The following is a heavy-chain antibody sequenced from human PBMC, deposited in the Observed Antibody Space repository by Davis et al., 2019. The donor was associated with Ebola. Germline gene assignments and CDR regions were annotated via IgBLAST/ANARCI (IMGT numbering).Heavy chain of an antibody. CDR3: ARRQWLSTDDAFDI. V-gene: IGHV1-18*04. J-gene: IGHJ3*02. CDR2: ISGNDGKA. D-gene: IGHD6-19*01. Sequence: AASVKVSCKASGYTFTSYYMHWVRQAPGQGLEWMGWISGNDGKARYAQKFQGRVTMTTATSTSTAYMELRSLRSDDTAVYYCARRQWLSTDDAFDIWGQGTMVTVSS. CDR1: GYTFTSYY.